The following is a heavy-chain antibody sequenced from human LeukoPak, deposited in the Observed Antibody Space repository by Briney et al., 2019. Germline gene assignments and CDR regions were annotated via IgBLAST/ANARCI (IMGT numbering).Heavy chain of an antibody. J-gene: IGHJ4*02. CDR3: ARVRGALRSLGY. CDR2: MNPKSGNT. Sequence: ASVKVSCKASGYTFSSYDINWVRQATGQGLEYMGWMNPKSGNTGYAQKFQGRVTITRNTSISTAYMELSSLRSEDTAVYYCARVRGALRSLGYWGQGTLVTVSS. CDR1: GYTFSSYD. D-gene: IGHD4-17*01. V-gene: IGHV1-8*03.